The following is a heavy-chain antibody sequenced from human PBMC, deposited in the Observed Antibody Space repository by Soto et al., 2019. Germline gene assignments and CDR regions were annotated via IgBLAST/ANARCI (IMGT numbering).Heavy chain of an antibody. D-gene: IGHD3-10*01. V-gene: IGHV1-69*13. CDR2: IIPIFGTA. CDR1: GGTFSSYA. CDR3: ATAMNYYGSGTQEDGIDV. J-gene: IGHJ6*04. Sequence: SVKVSCKASGGTFSSYAISWVRQAPGQGLEWMGGIIPIFGTANYAQKFQGRVTITADESTSTAYMELSSLRSEDAAVYYCATAMNYYGSGTQEDGIDVCDKRPTGTVSS.